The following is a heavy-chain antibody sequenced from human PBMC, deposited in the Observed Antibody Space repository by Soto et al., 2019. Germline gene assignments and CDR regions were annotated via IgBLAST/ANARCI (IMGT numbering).Heavy chain of an antibody. CDR1: GFTFSSYG. J-gene: IGHJ4*02. CDR2: IWYDGSNK. D-gene: IGHD6-19*01. V-gene: IGHV3-33*01. CDR3: AAQYSSGWFPFDY. Sequence: GGSLRLCCAASGFTFSSYGMHWVRQAPGKGLEWVAVIWYDGSNKYYADSVKGRFTISRDNSKNTLYLQMNSLRAEDTAVYYCAAQYSSGWFPFDYWGQGTLVTVSS.